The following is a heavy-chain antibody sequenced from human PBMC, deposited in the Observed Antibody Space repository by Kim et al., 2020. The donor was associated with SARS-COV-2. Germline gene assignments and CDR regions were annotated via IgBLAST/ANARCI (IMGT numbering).Heavy chain of an antibody. J-gene: IGHJ3*02. D-gene: IGHD4-17*01. V-gene: IGHV3-23*01. CDR1: GFTFSSYA. Sequence: GGSLRLSCAASGFTFSSYAMSWVRQAPGKGLEWVSGISGSGGSTYYADSVKGRFTISRDNSKNTLYLQMNSLRAEDTAVYYCAKGGDYSDAFDIWGQGTMVTVSS. CDR3: AKGGDYSDAFDI. CDR2: ISGSGGST.